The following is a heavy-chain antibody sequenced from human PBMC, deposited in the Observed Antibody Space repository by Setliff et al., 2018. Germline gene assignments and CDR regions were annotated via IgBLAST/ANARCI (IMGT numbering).Heavy chain of an antibody. V-gene: IGHV4-38-2*02. J-gene: IGHJ4*02. CDR2: IGHTGSI. CDR3: ARDLGHGGDSDY. CDR1: GYSISSGYI. Sequence: SETLSLTCTASGYSISSGYIWGWIRQPPGEGLEWVGNIGHTGSINYNPSLKSRLTISRDTSKNQVSLKLNSVTATDTAVYYCARDLGHGGDSDYWGQGILVTVSS. D-gene: IGHD2-21*02.